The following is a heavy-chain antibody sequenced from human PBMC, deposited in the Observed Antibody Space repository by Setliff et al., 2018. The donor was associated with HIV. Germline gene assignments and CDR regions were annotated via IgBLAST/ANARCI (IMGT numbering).Heavy chain of an antibody. Sequence: GESLKISCKASGYRFTSYWIAWVRQMPGKGLEWMGIIYPGDSDTRYSPSFQGQVTISVDKSLDSAYLQWNTLKASDTAMYYCARSNRGYDSRGFYRSFDVWGQGTMVTVSS. D-gene: IGHD3-22*01. CDR3: ARSNRGYDSRGFYRSFDV. CDR2: IYPGDSDT. V-gene: IGHV5-51*01. CDR1: GYRFTSYW. J-gene: IGHJ3*01.